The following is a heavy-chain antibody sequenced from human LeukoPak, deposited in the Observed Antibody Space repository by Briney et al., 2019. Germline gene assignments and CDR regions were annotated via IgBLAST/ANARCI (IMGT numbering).Heavy chain of an antibody. CDR1: GFTFSDYY. D-gene: IGHD3-3*01. J-gene: IGHJ4*02. V-gene: IGHV3-11*01. CDR2: ISSSGSTI. CDR3: AREGGVSPYYDFWSGYSPFDY. Sequence: SGGSLRLSCAASGFTFSDYYMSWIRQAPGKGLEWVSYISSSGSTIYYADSVKGRFPISRDNAKNSLYLQMNSLRAEDTAAYYCAREGGVSPYYDFWSGYSPFDYWGQGTLVTVSS.